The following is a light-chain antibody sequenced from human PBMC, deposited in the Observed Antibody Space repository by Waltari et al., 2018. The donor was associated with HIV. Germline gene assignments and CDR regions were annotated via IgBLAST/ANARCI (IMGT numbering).Light chain of an antibody. J-gene: IGKJ1*01. Sequence: AIRMTQSPTSFSASTGDRVPIVCRASQDISTYLAWYQQKPGEAPKLLISAASNLQSGVPSRFNGSGSGTEFALTISCLQSEDFATYYCQQYFSYPRTFGQGTKV. CDR1: QDISTY. CDR2: AAS. CDR3: QQYFSYPRT. V-gene: IGKV1-8*01.